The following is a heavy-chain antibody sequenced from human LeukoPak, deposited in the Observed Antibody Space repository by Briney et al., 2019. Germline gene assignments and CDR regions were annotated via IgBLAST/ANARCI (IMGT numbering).Heavy chain of an antibody. CDR2: ISYDGSNK. CDR3: ARDLKRTDTAMVTGYYGMDV. D-gene: IGHD5-18*01. V-gene: IGHV3-30*04. Sequence: GGSLRLSCAASGFTFSSYAMHWVRQAPGKGLEWVAVISYDGSNKYYADSVKGRFIISRDNSKNTLYLQMNSLRAEDTAVYYCARDLKRTDTAMVTGYYGMDVWGQGTTVTVSS. J-gene: IGHJ6*02. CDR1: GFTFSSYA.